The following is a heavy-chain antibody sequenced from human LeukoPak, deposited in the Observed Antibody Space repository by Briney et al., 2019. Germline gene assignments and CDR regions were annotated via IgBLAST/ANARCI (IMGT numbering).Heavy chain of an antibody. CDR3: ARSRGIFDY. J-gene: IGHJ4*02. CDR2: INPSGGST. D-gene: IGHD3-10*01. V-gene: IGHV1-46*01. CDR1: GGTFSSYA. Sequence: ASVKVSCKASGGTFSSYAISWVQQAPGQGLEWMGIINPSGGSTSYAQKFQGRVTMTRDTSTSTVYMEVSSLRSEDTAVYYCARSRGIFDYWGQGTLVTVSS.